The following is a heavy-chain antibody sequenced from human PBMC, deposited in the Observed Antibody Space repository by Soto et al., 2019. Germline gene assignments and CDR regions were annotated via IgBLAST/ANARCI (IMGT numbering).Heavy chain of an antibody. D-gene: IGHD6-13*01. CDR2: IIPIFGTA. CDR1: GGTFSSYA. V-gene: IGHV1-69*01. J-gene: IGHJ4*02. CDR3: ARDVRRRSSSWDFDY. Sequence: QVQLVQSGAEVKKPGSSVKVSCKASGGTFSSYAISWVRQAPGQGLEWMGGIIPIFGTANYAQKFQGRVTITADESTSTAYMEVSSRRSGDTAVYYCARDVRRRSSSWDFDYWGQGTLVTVSS.